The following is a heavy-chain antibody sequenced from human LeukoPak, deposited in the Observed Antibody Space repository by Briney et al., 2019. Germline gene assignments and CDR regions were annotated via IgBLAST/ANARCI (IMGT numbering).Heavy chain of an antibody. Sequence: GGSLRLSCAASGFTFSDSYMTWIRQAPGKGMELLSYISGSASDVNYIDSVRGRFTISRDNAKNSLYLHMNSLTVEDTAVYYCSRDPRNNDYWGQGTLVTVSS. J-gene: IGHJ4*02. V-gene: IGHV3-11*01. CDR3: SRDPRNNDY. CDR1: GFTFSDSY. CDR2: ISGSASDV.